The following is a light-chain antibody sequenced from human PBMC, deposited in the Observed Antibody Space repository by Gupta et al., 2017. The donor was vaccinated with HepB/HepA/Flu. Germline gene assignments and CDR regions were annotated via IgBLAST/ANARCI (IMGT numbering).Light chain of an antibody. J-gene: IGKJ2*02. Sequence: DIQMTQSPSSLSASVGDRVTITCRASQSISSYLNWYQQEPGKAPKLLIYAASTLQSGVPSRFSGSGSGTXFTLTIXRLQSEDFATYYCQQSDRSQSTFGXGTKMDIK. CDR2: AAS. V-gene: IGKV1-39*01. CDR1: QSISSY. CDR3: QQSDRSQST.